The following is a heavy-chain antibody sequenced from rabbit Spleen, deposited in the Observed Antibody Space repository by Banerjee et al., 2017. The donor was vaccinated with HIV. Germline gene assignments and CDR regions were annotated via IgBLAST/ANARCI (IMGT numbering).Heavy chain of an antibody. D-gene: IGHD1-1*01. Sequence: QSLEESGGDLVKPGASLTLTCTASGVSFSSRSYMCWVRQAPGKGLEWIECIDTGSSGFTYFATCAKGRFSCSKTSSTTVTLQMTRLTAAATATYFCARADGSNSGLQLWGQGTLVTVS. V-gene: IGHV1S40*01. CDR1: GVSFSSRSY. J-gene: IGHJ3*01. CDR2: IDTGSSGFT. CDR3: ARADGSNSGLQL.